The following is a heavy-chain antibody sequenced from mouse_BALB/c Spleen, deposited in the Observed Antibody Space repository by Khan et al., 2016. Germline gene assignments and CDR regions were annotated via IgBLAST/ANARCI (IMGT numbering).Heavy chain of an antibody. CDR1: AFNIKDFS. V-gene: IGHV14-4*02. Sequence: EVQLQESGAALVTSGASVKFSCTASAFNIKDFSIHWVKQRPDQGLEWIGWIDPENGDAGYAPRFQDKTTVTADSSSNTAHLQLHRLTSDATAAYYCSPLYYATSSSLDYWGQATSVSVSS. CDR3: SPLYYATSSSLDY. CDR2: IDPENGDA. J-gene: IGHJ4*01. D-gene: IGHD1-1*02.